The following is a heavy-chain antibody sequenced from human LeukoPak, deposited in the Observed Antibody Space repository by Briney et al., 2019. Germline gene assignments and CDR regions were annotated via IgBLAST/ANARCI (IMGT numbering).Heavy chain of an antibody. D-gene: IGHD2-2*01. CDR1: GFTLTRNA. Sequence: GGSLRLSCAASGFTLTRNAMAWGRQAPGKGLEWVSAIDGSGGTTFYADSVKGRVTISRVQSTNTVYLQMNSLRADDTAVYYCAKAHCSSTSCSRADNWGQGTLVTVSS. CDR3: AKAHCSSTSCSRADN. J-gene: IGHJ4*02. CDR2: IDGSGGTT. V-gene: IGHV3-23*01.